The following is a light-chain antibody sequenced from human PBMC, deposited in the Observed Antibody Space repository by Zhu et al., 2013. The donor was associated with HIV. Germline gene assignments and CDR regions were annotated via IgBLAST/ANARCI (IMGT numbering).Light chain of an antibody. V-gene: IGKV3-20*01. CDR3: QQANDFPYT. CDR1: QSISSSY. CDR2: GAY. J-gene: IGKJ2*01. Sequence: EIVLTQSPGTLSLSPGERATLSCRASQSISSSYLAWYLHKPGQAPRLLIYGAYTRATGIPDRISGSGSGTDFTLIISSVQPEDFATYYCQQANDFPYTFGQGT.